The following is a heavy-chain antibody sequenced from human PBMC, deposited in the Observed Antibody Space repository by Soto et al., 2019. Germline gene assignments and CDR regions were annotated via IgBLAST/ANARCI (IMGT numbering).Heavy chain of an antibody. Sequence: EVQLVESGGVVVQPGGSLRLSCAASGFTFDDYTMHWVRQAPGKGLEWVSLISWDGGSTYYADSVKGRFTISRDNSKNSLYLQMNSLRTEDTALYYCAKDILAARLLRGDGYYYGMDVWGQGTTVTVSS. CDR2: ISWDGGST. CDR1: GFTFDDYT. D-gene: IGHD6-6*01. J-gene: IGHJ6*02. V-gene: IGHV3-43*01. CDR3: AKDILAARLLRGDGYYYGMDV.